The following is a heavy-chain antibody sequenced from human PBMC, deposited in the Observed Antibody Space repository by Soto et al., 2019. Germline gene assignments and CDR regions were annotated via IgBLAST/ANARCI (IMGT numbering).Heavy chain of an antibody. V-gene: IGHV4-59*08. J-gene: IGHJ4*02. CDR1: GGSISPYY. CDR2: IYYSGST. Sequence: SSETQSLTCTVSGGSISPYYWSWIRQPPGKGLEWVGSIYYSGSTSYNPSLKSRVTISVDRSKNQFSLKLSSVTAADTAVYYCARHFSVDYFDYWGQGALVTVSS. CDR3: ARHFSVDYFDY.